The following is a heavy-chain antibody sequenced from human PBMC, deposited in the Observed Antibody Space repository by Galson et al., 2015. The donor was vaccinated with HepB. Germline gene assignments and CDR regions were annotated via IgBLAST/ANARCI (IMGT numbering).Heavy chain of an antibody. CDR1: GFTFSSYA. CDR2: ISGSGGST. J-gene: IGHJ4*02. CDR3: AKSAGERGPLRLFHFDY. V-gene: IGHV3-23*01. Sequence: SLRLSCAASGFTFSSYAMSWVRQAPGKGLEWVSAISGSGGSTYYADSVKGRFTISRDNSKNTLYLQMNSLRAEDTAVYYCAKSAGERGPLRLFHFDYWGQGTLVTVSS. D-gene: IGHD3-16*01.